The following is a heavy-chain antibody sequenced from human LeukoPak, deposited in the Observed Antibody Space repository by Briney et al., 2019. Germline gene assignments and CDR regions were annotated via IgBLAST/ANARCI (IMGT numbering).Heavy chain of an antibody. CDR1: GFTFSSYA. Sequence: GGSLRLSCAASGFTFSSYARSWVRQAPGKGLEWVSAISGSGGSTYYADSVKGRFTISRDNSKNTLYLQMNSLRAEDTAVYYCASRNSSSWSLFDYWGQGTLVTVSS. CDR3: ASRNSSSWSLFDY. CDR2: ISGSGGST. V-gene: IGHV3-23*01. D-gene: IGHD6-13*01. J-gene: IGHJ4*02.